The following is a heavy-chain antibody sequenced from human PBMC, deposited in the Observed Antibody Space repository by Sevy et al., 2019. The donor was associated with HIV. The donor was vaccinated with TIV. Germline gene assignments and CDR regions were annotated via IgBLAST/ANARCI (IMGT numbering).Heavy chain of an antibody. CDR1: GYSFSTYG. D-gene: IGHD6-13*01. V-gene: IGHV1-18*01. J-gene: IGHJ4*02. CDR2: ISPYNDNT. CDR3: ARDGTSSWYVY. Sequence: ASVKVSCKTSGYSFSTYGITWVRQAPGQGLEWMGWISPYNDNTNYAQKVQGRVTMTTDTSTSTVHVELRSLRSDDTAVYYCARDGTSSWYVYWGQGTLVTVSS.